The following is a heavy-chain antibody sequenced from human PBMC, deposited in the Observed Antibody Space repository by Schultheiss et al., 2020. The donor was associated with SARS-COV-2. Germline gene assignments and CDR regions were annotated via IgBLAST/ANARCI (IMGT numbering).Heavy chain of an antibody. CDR2: ISSNGGST. V-gene: IGHV3-64*04. CDR3: ARLGGGYDYY. J-gene: IGHJ4*02. Sequence: GGSLRLSCAASGFTFDDYAMHWVRQAPGKGLEYVSAISSNGGSTYYADSVKGRFTISRDNSKNTLYLQMNSLRAEDTAVYYCARLGGGYDYYWGQGTLVTVSS. CDR1: GFTFDDYA. D-gene: IGHD5-12*01.